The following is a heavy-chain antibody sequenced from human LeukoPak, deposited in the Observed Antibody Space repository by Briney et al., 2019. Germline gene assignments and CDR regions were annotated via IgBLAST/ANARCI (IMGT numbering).Heavy chain of an antibody. Sequence: GGSLRLSCAASGFTFSSYAMHWVRQAPGKGLEWVAVISYDGSNKYYADSVKGRFTISRDNAKNSLYLQMNSLRAEDTAVYYCARGRGVVVPAATPDYGMDVWGQGTTVTVSS. CDR3: ARGRGVVVPAATPDYGMDV. CDR1: GFTFSSYA. D-gene: IGHD2-2*01. J-gene: IGHJ6*02. V-gene: IGHV3-30-3*01. CDR2: ISYDGSNK.